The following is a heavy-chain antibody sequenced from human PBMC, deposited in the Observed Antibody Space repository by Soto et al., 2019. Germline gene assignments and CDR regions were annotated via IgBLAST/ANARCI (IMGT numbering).Heavy chain of an antibody. Sequence: SETLSLTCIVSGESISSSSYYWGWIRQPPGKGLEWIGSIYYSGRTYYNPSFKSRVTISIDTSKNQFSLKLSSVTATDTAVYYCTRQRTTVVTQAYFDHWGQGALVTVSS. J-gene: IGHJ4*02. D-gene: IGHD2-21*02. CDR1: GESISSSSYY. CDR2: IYYSGRT. V-gene: IGHV4-39*01. CDR3: TRQRTTVVTQAYFDH.